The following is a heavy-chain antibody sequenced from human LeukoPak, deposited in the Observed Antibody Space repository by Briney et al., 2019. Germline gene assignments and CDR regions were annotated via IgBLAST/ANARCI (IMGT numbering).Heavy chain of an antibody. D-gene: IGHD6-19*01. CDR2: ISGGGGST. Sequence: PGGSLRLSCAASGFILSTCSMNWVSQPRAKGLECGSAISGGGGSTFYTDSVKGRFTISRDNSKNTLYLQLNSLRAEDTALYYCAKDKVPDSRWNFDVWGQGTLVTVSS. J-gene: IGHJ4*02. CDR1: GFILSTCS. V-gene: IGHV3-23*01. CDR3: AKDKVPDSRWNFDV.